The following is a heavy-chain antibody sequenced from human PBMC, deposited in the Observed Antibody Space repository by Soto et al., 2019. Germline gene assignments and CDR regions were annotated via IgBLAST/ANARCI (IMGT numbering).Heavy chain of an antibody. CDR1: GGSVSSGSYX. Sequence: QVQLQESGPGLVKPSETLSLTCTVSGGSVSSGSYXXXXXXXXXXKGLEWIGYXYYSGSTNYNPSLKSRVTISVDTSKNQFSLKLSSVTAADTAVYYCARGDDLWSGYSAYYYYGMDVWGQGTTVTVSS. D-gene: IGHD3-3*01. CDR3: ARGDDLWSGYSAYYYYGMDV. V-gene: IGHV4-61*01. CDR2: XYYSGST. J-gene: IGHJ6*02.